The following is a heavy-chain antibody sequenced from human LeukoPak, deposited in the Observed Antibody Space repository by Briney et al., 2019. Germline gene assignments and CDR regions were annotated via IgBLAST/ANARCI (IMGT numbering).Heavy chain of an antibody. J-gene: IGHJ4*02. CDR3: ARVEQLVAMGGLDY. V-gene: IGHV4-59*01. Sequence: SETLSLTCTVSGGSISSYYWSWIRQPPGKGLEWIGYIYYTGSTNYNPSLKSRVTISVDTSKNQFSLKLSSVTAADTAVYYCARVEQLVAMGGLDYWGQGTLVTVSS. D-gene: IGHD6-6*01. CDR2: IYYTGST. CDR1: GGSISSYY.